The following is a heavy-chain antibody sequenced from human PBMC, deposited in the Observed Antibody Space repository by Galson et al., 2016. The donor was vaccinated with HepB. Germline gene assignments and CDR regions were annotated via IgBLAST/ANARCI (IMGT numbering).Heavy chain of an antibody. J-gene: IGHJ6*02. CDR1: GFIFRSYG. Sequence: SLRLSCAASGFIFRSYGMHWVRQAPGKGLEWVAVIWYDGSKNFSADSLKGRFTISRDNSKDTLYLQINSLRADDTGVYFCARERTTYSRYYYHGMDVWGRGTAVTVSS. CDR2: IWYDGSKN. CDR3: ARERTTYSRYYYHGMDV. V-gene: IGHV3-33*01. D-gene: IGHD3-9*01.